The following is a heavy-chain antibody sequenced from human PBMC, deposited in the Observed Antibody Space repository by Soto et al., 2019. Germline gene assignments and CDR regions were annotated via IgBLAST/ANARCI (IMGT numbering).Heavy chain of an antibody. CDR3: ARDRGYSGSYYPIYYYYYGMDV. D-gene: IGHD1-26*01. J-gene: IGHJ6*02. Sequence: ASVKVSCKASGYTFTSYGISWVRQAPGQGLEWMGWISAYNGNTNYAQKLQGRVTMTTDTSTSTAYMELRSLRSDDTAVYYCARDRGYSGSYYPIYYYYYGMDVWGQGXTVTVSS. V-gene: IGHV1-18*01. CDR2: ISAYNGNT. CDR1: GYTFTSYG.